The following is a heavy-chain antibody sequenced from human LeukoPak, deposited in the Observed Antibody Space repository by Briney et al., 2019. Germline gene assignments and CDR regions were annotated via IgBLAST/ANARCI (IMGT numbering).Heavy chain of an antibody. Sequence: GGSLRLSCAATGFTFRDHSMAWVRQVPGGGLELVPAISIPTFTLYADPVKGRFIISRDNSKNTLYLQMDNLRAEDTAVYYCVKERDRGVDVADDFDLWGQGTLVTVSS. V-gene: IGHV3-53*01. CDR1: GFTFRDHS. J-gene: IGHJ4*02. CDR2: ISIPTFT. D-gene: IGHD6-19*01. CDR3: VKERDRGVDVADDFDL.